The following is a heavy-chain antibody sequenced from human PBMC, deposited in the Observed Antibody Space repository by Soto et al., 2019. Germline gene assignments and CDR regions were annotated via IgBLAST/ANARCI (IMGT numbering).Heavy chain of an antibody. CDR2: IYYSGST. D-gene: IGHD2-15*01. V-gene: IGHV4-59*01. J-gene: IGHJ5*02. Sequence: ASETLSLTCTVSGGSISSYYWSWIRQPPGKGLEWIGYIYYSGSTNYNPSLKSRVTISVDTSKNQFSLKLSSVTAADTAVYYCARVGVVVAAAKQTWGWFDPWGQGTLVTAPQ. CDR1: GGSISSYY. CDR3: ARVGVVVAAAKQTWGWFDP.